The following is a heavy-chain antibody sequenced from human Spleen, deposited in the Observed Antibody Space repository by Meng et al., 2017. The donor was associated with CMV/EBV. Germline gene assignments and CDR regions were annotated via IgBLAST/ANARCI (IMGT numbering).Heavy chain of an antibody. Sequence: AASGFTFSDHYMTWIRQAPGKGLECISYIGSSGTAIYYADSVKGRFTISRDNAKNSVYLEMNSLRADDTAFYYCARVSFDFWSGPDCWGQGALVTVSS. V-gene: IGHV3-11*01. J-gene: IGHJ4*02. CDR1: GFTFSDHY. CDR2: IGSSGTAI. CDR3: ARVSFDFWSGPDC. D-gene: IGHD3-3*01.